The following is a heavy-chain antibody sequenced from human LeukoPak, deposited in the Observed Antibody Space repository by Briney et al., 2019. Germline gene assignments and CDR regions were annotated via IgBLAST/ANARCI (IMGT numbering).Heavy chain of an antibody. V-gene: IGHV4-34*01. J-gene: IGHJ4*02. D-gene: IGHD3-16*02. CDR1: GGSFSGYY. Sequence: SETLSLTCAVYGGSFSGYYWSWIRQPPGKGLEWIGEINHSGSTNYNPSLKSRVTISVDTSKNQFSLKLSSVTAADTAVYYCARGPGYDYVWGSYRYPSYFDYWGQGTLVTVSS. CDR2: INHSGST. CDR3: ARGPGYDYVWGSYRYPSYFDY.